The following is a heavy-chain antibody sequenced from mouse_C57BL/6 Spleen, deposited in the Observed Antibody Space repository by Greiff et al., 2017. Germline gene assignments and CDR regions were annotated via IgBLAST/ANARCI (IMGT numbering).Heavy chain of an antibody. CDR2: ISDGGSYT. CDR3: AREGYDGDWYFDV. Sequence: EVNLVESGGGLVKPGGSLKLSCAASGFTFSSYAMSWVRQTPEKRLEWVATISDGGSYTYYPDNVKGRFTISRDNAKNNLYLQMSHLKSEDTAMYYCAREGYDGDWYFDVWGTGTTVTVSS. V-gene: IGHV5-4*01. J-gene: IGHJ1*03. CDR1: GFTFSSYA. D-gene: IGHD2-2*01.